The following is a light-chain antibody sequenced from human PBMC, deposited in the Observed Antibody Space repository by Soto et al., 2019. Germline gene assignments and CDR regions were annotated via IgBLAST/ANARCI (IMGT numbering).Light chain of an antibody. J-gene: IGKJ1*01. Sequence: DIQMTQSPNSLSASLRDRVTITCRASENIVTHLNWYQQRPGKAPKLLIYAASTLQSGVPSRFSGSGSGTDFTLTISSLQPIDFATYYCQQSYSTPWTFGQGTKVDIK. V-gene: IGKV1-39*01. CDR3: QQSYSTPWT. CDR1: ENIVTH. CDR2: AAS.